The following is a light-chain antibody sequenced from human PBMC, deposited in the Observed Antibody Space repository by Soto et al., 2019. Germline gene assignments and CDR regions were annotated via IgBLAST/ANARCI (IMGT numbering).Light chain of an antibody. CDR3: QQYNSYPRT. J-gene: IGKJ1*01. V-gene: IGKV1-16*01. CDR2: AAS. CDR1: QDIGSS. Sequence: DIQMTQSPSSLSVSVGDRVTITCRASQDIGSSLGWFQQKPGKAPKSLIYAASTLQVGVLSRFSSSGSGTDFILTISSLQPEDFATYYCQQYNSYPRTFGQGTKVEIK.